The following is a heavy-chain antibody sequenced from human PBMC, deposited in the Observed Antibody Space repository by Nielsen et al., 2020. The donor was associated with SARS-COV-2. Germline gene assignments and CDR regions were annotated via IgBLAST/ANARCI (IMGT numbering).Heavy chain of an antibody. CDR2: ISSSSSYI. J-gene: IGHJ5*02. CDR3: ARVPFWSGYPNWFDP. Sequence: GESLKISCAASGFTFSSYSMNWVRQAPGKGLEWVSSISSSSSYIYYADSVKGRFTISRDNAKNSLYLQMNSLRAEDTAVYYCARVPFWSGYPNWFDPWGQGTLVTVSS. CDR1: GFTFSSYS. D-gene: IGHD3-3*01. V-gene: IGHV3-21*04.